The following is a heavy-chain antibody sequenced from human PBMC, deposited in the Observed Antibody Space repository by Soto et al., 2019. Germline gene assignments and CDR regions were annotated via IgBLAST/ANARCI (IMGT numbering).Heavy chain of an antibody. CDR2: IKQDGSDK. Sequence: VQLVESGGGVVQPGRSLRLSCAASGFTFSSYGMHWVRQAPGKGLEWVANIKQDGSDKYYVDSVKGRFTMSRDNAENSLYLQMNSLRAEDTAVYYCASAPWHTLGYWGQGTLVTVSS. J-gene: IGHJ4*02. V-gene: IGHV3-7*03. CDR1: GFTFSSYG. D-gene: IGHD2-2*02. CDR3: ASAPWHTLGY.